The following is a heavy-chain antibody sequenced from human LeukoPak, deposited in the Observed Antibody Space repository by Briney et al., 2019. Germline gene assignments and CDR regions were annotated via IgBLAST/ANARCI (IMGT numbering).Heavy chain of an antibody. D-gene: IGHD6-13*01. Sequence: SQTLSLTCTVSGGSISSGSYYWSWIRQPAGKGLEWIGRIYTSGSTNYNPSLKSRDTISVDTSKNQFSLKLSSVTAADTAVYYCAREGIAAASDYWGQGTLVTVSS. CDR2: IYTSGST. CDR1: GGSISSGSYY. J-gene: IGHJ4*02. V-gene: IGHV4-61*02. CDR3: AREGIAAASDY.